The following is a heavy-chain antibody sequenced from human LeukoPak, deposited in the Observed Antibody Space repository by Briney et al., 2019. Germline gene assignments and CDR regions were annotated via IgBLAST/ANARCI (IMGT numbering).Heavy chain of an antibody. CDR3: AESPYCSGGTCYSFWGY. CDR1: GFTFSTSS. CDR2: ISSSSRDI. Sequence: GSLRLSCAASGFTFSTSSMNWVRQAPGKGLQWVLYISSSSRDIFYADSVKGRFTISRDNAKNSLFLQMNSLRDDDTAVYYCAESPYCSGGTCYSFWGYWGPGTLVTVSS. D-gene: IGHD2-15*01. J-gene: IGHJ4*02. V-gene: IGHV3-48*02.